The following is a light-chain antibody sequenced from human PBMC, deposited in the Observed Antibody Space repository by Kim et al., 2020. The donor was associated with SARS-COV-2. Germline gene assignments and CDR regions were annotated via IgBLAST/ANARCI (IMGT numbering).Light chain of an antibody. CDR3: QQLHSYSIT. J-gene: IGKJ5*01. CDR1: RGISSY. CDR2: GAS. Sequence: DIQLTQSPSFLSASVGDRVTITCRASRGISSYLAWYQQRPGRPPKLLMYGASTMQSGVPSRFSGSGAGTDFTLTINNLQPEDFATYYCQQLHSYSITFGQRTRLEIK. V-gene: IGKV1-9*01.